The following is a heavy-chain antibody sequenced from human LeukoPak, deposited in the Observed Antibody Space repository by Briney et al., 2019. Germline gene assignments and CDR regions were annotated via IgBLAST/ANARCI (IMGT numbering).Heavy chain of an antibody. CDR3: ARGSDSSGYYDY. D-gene: IGHD3-22*01. J-gene: IGHJ4*02. CDR2: ISGSGGST. CDR1: GFTFSSYA. Sequence: GGSLRLSCAASGFTFSSYAMSWVRQAPGKGLEWVSAISGSGGSTYYADSVRGRFTISRDNSKNTLYLQMNSLRAEDTAVYYCARGSDSSGYYDYWGQGTLVTVSS. V-gene: IGHV3-23*01.